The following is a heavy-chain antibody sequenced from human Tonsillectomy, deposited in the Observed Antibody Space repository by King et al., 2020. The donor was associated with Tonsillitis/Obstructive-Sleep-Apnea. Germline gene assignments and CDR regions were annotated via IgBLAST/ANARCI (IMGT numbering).Heavy chain of an antibody. J-gene: IGHJ3*02. CDR1: GFTFSSYV. D-gene: IGHD2-2*01. CDR2: ISGSGGST. CDR3: AKDRGGYCSSTSCLYAFDI. V-gene: IGHV3-23*04. Sequence: VQLVESGGGLVQPGGSLRLSCAASGFTFSSYVMSWVRQAPGKGLEWVSAISGSGGSTYYADSVKGRFTISRDNSKNTLYLQMSSLRAEGTAVYYCAKDRGGYCSSTSCLYAFDIWGQGTMVTVSS.